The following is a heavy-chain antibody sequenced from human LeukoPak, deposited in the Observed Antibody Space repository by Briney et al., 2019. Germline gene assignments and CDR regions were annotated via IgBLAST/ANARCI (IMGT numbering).Heavy chain of an antibody. CDR2: ISPSGDIT. CDR1: GFTFSNHG. Sequence: GGSLRLSCAASGFTFSNHGMNWVRQAPGKGLEWVSGISPSGDITYYADSVKGRFTISRDNSKNTLYLQMNSLRAEDTAVYYCAKAGYCGGGSCYNYFDYWGQGTLVTVSS. V-gene: IGHV3-23*01. CDR3: AKAGYCGGGSCYNYFDY. J-gene: IGHJ4*02. D-gene: IGHD2-15*01.